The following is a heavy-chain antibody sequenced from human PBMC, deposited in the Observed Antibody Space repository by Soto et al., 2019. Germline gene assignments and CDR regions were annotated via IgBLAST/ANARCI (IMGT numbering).Heavy chain of an antibody. CDR2: IYYSGST. D-gene: IGHD4-17*01. J-gene: IGHJ4*02. Sequence: QVQLQESGPGLVKPSQTLSLTCTVSGGSISSGGYYWSWIRQHPGKGLEWIGYIYYSGSTYYNPSLKRRVTISVDTSKNQFSLKLSSVTAADTAVYYCARSDQTTVTTSSLDYWGQGTLVTVSS. CDR1: GGSISSGGYY. V-gene: IGHV4-31*03. CDR3: ARSDQTTVTTSSLDY.